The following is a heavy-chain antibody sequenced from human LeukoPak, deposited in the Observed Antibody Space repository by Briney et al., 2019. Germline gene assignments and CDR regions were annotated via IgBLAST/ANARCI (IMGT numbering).Heavy chain of an antibody. Sequence: SETLSLTXAVYGGSFSGYYWSWIRQPPGKGLEWIGEINHSGSTNYNPSLKSRVTISVDTSKNQFSLKLSSVTAADTAVYYCARVGGVERDYWGQRTLVTVSS. V-gene: IGHV4-34*01. CDR2: INHSGST. CDR3: ARVGGVERDY. J-gene: IGHJ4*02. CDR1: GGSFSGYY. D-gene: IGHD4-23*01.